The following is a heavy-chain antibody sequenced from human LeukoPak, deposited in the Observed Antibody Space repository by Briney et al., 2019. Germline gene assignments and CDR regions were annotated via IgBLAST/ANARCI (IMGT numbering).Heavy chain of an antibody. Sequence: SVKVSCKASGGTFTSYAISWVRHAPGQGLEWMGGIIPIFGTGNYAKKFQGRVTITTDKATSTAYMELSRLRSGDTAVYYCARVGYYGSGSYYRRSIYYMDVWGKGTTVTVSS. CDR1: GGTFTSYA. CDR2: IIPIFGTG. CDR3: ARVGYYGSGSYYRRSIYYMDV. D-gene: IGHD3-10*01. J-gene: IGHJ6*03. V-gene: IGHV1-69*05.